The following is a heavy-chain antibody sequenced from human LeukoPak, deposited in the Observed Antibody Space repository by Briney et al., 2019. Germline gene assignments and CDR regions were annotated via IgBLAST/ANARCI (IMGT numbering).Heavy chain of an antibody. V-gene: IGHV1-46*01. J-gene: IGHJ4*02. CDR2: INPSSGAT. Sequence: ASVKVSCKASGNPYIHWVRQAPGQGLEWMGMINPSSGATSYAQKFQGRVTMTRDRSTSIVYMEMSSLRSEDTAVYFCASGGYDWDAYDYWGQGTQVTVSS. CDR1: GNPY. D-gene: IGHD5-12*01. CDR3: ASGGYDWDAYDY.